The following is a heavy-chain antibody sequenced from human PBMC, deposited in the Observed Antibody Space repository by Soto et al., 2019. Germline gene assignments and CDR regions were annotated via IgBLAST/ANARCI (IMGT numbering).Heavy chain of an antibody. Sequence: ASVKVSCKASGYTFTSYYVHWVRQAPGQGLEWMGIINPSGATTTYAQNFQGRVAMTRDTSTSTVYMELSSLRSEDTAVYYCARRDCFSSSCYFKYWGQGALVTVSS. CDR1: GYTFTSYY. CDR2: INPSGATT. V-gene: IGHV1-46*01. J-gene: IGHJ4*02. CDR3: ARRDCFSSSCYFKY. D-gene: IGHD2-2*01.